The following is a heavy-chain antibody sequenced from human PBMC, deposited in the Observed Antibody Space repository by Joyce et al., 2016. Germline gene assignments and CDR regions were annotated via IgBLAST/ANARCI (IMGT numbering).Heavy chain of an antibody. J-gene: IGHJ6*02. CDR2: SSSDERSK. V-gene: IGHV3-74*01. CDR1: GFTLSSDW. D-gene: IGHD1-26*01. Sequence: EVQLVESGGGLVQPGGSLRLSCTASGFTLSSDWMHWVGQVAGKGVVCVSNSSSDERSKSCADSVNGRFTISRDNDKNTLYLHMNSLRTENTAVYYCARTGWSYYDYYYYGLDVWGQGTTVIVSS. CDR3: ARTGWSYYDYYYYGLDV.